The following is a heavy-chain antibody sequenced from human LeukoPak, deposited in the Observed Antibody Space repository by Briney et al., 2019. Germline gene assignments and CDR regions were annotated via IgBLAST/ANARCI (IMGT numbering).Heavy chain of an antibody. CDR2: ISSSSSYI. J-gene: IGHJ6*02. CDR1: GFTFSSYS. V-gene: IGHV3-21*01. Sequence: GGSLRLSCAASGFTFSSYSMNWVRQAPGKGLEWVSSISSSSSYIYYADSVKGRFTISRDNAKNSLYLQMNSLRAEDTAVYYCARESPRGYYYGMDVWGQGTTVTVSS. CDR3: ARESPRGYYYGMDV.